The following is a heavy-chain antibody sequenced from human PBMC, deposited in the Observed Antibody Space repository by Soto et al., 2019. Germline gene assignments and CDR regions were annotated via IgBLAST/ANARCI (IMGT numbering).Heavy chain of an antibody. J-gene: IGHJ4*02. CDR2: ILSRTDGGRT. CDR1: AFTFSESW. V-gene: IGHV3-15*01. D-gene: IGHD3-16*02. Sequence: GGSLRLSCAASAFTFSESWMSWVRQVPGKGLQWVAHILSRTDGGRTDYAAPVQDRFTISRDDSTNTLYLEMNSLKTEDTAVYYCVVYDYIWGYYRYRWAYWGQGTLVTVSS. CDR3: VVYDYIWGYYRYRWAY.